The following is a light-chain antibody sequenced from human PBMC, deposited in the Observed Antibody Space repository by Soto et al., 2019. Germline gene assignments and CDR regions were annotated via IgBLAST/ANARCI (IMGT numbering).Light chain of an antibody. CDR2: EGS. Sequence: QSVLTQPASVSGSPGQSITISCTGTSSDVGSNNLVSWYQQHPGKAPKLMIYEGSRRPSGVSNRFSGSKSGYTASLTISGLQAEDEADYYCCSYAANYVCGTGTKVTVL. J-gene: IGLJ1*01. CDR3: CSYAANYV. CDR1: SSDVGSNNL. V-gene: IGLV2-23*01.